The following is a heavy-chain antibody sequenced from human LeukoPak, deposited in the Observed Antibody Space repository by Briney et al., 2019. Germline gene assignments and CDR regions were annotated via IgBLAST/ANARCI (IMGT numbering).Heavy chain of an antibody. V-gene: IGHV4-59*08. Sequence: PSETLSLTCTVSGGSISGYYWTWIRQLPGKGLEWIGYIYNSGITNYNPSPKSRVTVSVDTSKNQFSLRLTSVTAADTAVYYCARRGIAAAGYDYWGQGTLVTVSS. J-gene: IGHJ4*02. CDR1: GGSISGYY. CDR2: IYNSGIT. D-gene: IGHD6-13*01. CDR3: ARRGIAAAGYDY.